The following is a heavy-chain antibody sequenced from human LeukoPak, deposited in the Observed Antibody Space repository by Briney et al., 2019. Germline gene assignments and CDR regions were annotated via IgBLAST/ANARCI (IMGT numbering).Heavy chain of an antibody. Sequence: SETLSLTCSVSGGSISSGSFCWSWLRQPAGKGLEWIGRVFSSGSTNYNPSLKSRVTISVDTSKNQFSLKLSSVTAADTAVYYCARTYYDYVWGSSGYYYYMDVWGKGTTVTVSS. CDR1: GGSISSGSFC. J-gene: IGHJ6*03. D-gene: IGHD3-16*01. CDR3: ARTYYDYVWGSSGYYYYMDV. CDR2: VFSSGST. V-gene: IGHV4-61*02.